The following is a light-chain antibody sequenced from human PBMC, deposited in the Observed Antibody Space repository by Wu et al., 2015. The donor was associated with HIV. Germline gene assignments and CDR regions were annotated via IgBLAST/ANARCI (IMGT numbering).Light chain of an antibody. Sequence: DIQLTQSPSFLSASVGDRVTITCRASQGISHFLGWYQQKPGKAPKLLIYAASTLQSGVPSRFSGSGSGTEFTLTISSLQPDDFATYYCQQLNSYLLTFGGGTKVEIK. V-gene: IGKV1-9*01. CDR1: QGISHF. CDR2: AAS. CDR3: QQLNSYLLT. J-gene: IGKJ4*01.